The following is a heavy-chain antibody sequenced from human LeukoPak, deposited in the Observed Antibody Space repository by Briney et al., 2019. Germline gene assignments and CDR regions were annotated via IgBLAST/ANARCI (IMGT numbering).Heavy chain of an antibody. J-gene: IGHJ3*02. D-gene: IGHD4-11*01. V-gene: IGHV4-4*07. CDR2: IFTSGRT. CDR3: ARAPVTVKDSFDI. Sequence: SETLSLTCAVSGGSINNYYWGWLRQPAGKGLEWIGRIFTSGRTNYNASLKSRVTMSVDTSKNQFSLKLRSMTAADTAVYYCARAPVTVKDSFDIWGQGTMVTVSS. CDR1: GGSINNYY.